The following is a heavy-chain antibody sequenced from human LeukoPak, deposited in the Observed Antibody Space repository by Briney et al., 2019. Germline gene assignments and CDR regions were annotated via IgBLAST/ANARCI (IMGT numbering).Heavy chain of an antibody. V-gene: IGHV3-48*01. CDR3: ARCPYSFGFAPPQY. CDR2: ISSSSSTI. Sequence: GGSLRLTCAASGFTFSTYSMNWVRQAPGKGLEWVSFISSSSSTIFYADSVKGRFTISRDNAKQSLYLQMNSLRAEDTAVYYCARCPYSFGFAPPQYWGQGTLVTVSS. CDR1: GFTFSTYS. J-gene: IGHJ4*02. D-gene: IGHD5-18*01.